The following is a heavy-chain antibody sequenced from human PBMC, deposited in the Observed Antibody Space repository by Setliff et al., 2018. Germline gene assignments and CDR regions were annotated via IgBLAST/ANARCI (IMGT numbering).Heavy chain of an antibody. CDR3: ASDPSYASSLYYYLEV. J-gene: IGHJ6*03. CDR1: GFTFSRYA. CDR2: ISASSANI. Sequence: PGGSLRLSCAASGFTFSRYAMNWVRQTPGKGLEWVSYISASSANIQYADSVRGRFTVSRDNARNSLYLQMNSLRGDDAAVYYRASDPSYASSLYYYLEVWGKGTTVTVSS. V-gene: IGHV3-48*01. D-gene: IGHD6-13*01.